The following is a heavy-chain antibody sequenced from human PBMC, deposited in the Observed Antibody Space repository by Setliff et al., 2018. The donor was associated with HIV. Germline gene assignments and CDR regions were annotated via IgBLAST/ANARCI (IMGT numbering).Heavy chain of an antibody. Sequence: EASVKVSCKASGYTFTDYYIHWVRQAPGQGLEWMGWINPNSGGTNYAQKFQDRVTMTRDTSISAAYMKLSRLRSDDTAVYYCARDPRGYSGTFRGDYYYYMDVWGKGTTVTVSS. D-gene: IGHD5-12*01. J-gene: IGHJ6*03. CDR1: GYTFTDYY. CDR3: ARDPRGYSGTFRGDYYYYMDV. CDR2: INPNSGGT. V-gene: IGHV1-2*02.